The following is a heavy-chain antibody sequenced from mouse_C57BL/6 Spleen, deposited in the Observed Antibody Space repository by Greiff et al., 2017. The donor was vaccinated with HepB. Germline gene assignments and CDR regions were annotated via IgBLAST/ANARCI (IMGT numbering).Heavy chain of an antibody. CDR3: ARFTTVRYFDV. Sequence: VQLQQPGAELVKPGASVKLSCKASGYTFTSYWMQWVKQRPGQGLEWIGEIDPSDSYTNYNQKFKGKATLTVDTSSSTAYMQLSSLTSEDSAVYYCARFTTVRYFDVWGTGTTVTVSS. CDR1: GYTFTSYW. V-gene: IGHV1-50*01. J-gene: IGHJ1*03. D-gene: IGHD1-1*01. CDR2: IDPSDSYT.